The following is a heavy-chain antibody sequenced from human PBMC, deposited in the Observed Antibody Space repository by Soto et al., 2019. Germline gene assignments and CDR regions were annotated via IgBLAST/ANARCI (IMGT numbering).Heavy chain of an antibody. D-gene: IGHD2-2*02. V-gene: IGHV3-30*18. CDR2: ISYGGSNI. J-gene: IGHJ6*02. CDR3: AKDQRGYCSSTTCYRGEVTYYDGMDD. CDR1: GFTFSSYG. Sequence: GGSLRLSCAASGFTFSSYGMHWVRQAPGKGLEWVSVISYGGSNIYYADSVKGRFTISRDNAKNTLYLQMNSLRAEDTAVYYCAKDQRGYCSSTTCYRGEVTYYDGMDDWGQGTTVTVSS.